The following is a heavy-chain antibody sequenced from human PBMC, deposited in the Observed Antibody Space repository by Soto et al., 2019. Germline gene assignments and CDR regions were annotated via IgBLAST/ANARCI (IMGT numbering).Heavy chain of an antibody. CDR2: IYYSGST. CDR1: GGSISSGAYY. V-gene: IGHV4-30-4*01. J-gene: IGHJ4*02. D-gene: IGHD4-17*01. Sequence: QVQLQESGPGLVKPSQTLSLTCTVSGGSISSGAYYWSWVRQPPGKGLEWIGYIYYSGSTYYNPSLNSRFTISLDTSKSHFALKLSSVTATDTAVYYCARDNYGDTYYFDSWGQGTLVTVSS. CDR3: ARDNYGDTYYFDS.